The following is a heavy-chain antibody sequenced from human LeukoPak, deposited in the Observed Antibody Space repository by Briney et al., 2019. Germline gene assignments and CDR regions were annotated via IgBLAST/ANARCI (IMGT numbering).Heavy chain of an antibody. V-gene: IGHV3-23*01. Sequence: GGSLRLSCAASGFTFSSYAMSWVRQAPGKGLEWVSAISGSGGSTYYADSVKGRFTISRDNPKNTLYLQMNSLRAEDTAVYYCAKDTQQWLDAFDIWGQGTMVTVSS. J-gene: IGHJ3*02. CDR3: AKDTQQWLDAFDI. CDR1: GFTFSSYA. CDR2: ISGSGGST. D-gene: IGHD6-19*01.